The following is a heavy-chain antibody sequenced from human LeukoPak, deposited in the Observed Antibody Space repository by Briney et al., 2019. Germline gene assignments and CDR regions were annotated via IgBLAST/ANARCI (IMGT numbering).Heavy chain of an antibody. Sequence: GGXLRLSCAASGFTFSSYGMHWVRQAPGKGLEGVAVIWYDGSNKYYADSVKGRFTISRDNSKNTLYLQMNSLRAEDTAVYYCAKDGTGTTGGFDYWGQGTLVTVSS. D-gene: IGHD1-7*01. CDR3: AKDGTGTTGGFDY. CDR2: IWYDGSNK. CDR1: GFTFSSYG. J-gene: IGHJ4*02. V-gene: IGHV3-33*06.